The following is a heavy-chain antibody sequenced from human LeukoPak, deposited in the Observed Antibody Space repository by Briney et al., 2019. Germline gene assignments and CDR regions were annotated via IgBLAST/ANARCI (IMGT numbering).Heavy chain of an antibody. V-gene: IGHV4-59*08. CDR1: GGSISSYY. Sequence: SETLSLTCTVSGGSISSYYWSWIRQPPVKGLEWIGYIYYSGSTNYNPSLKSRVTISVDTSKNQFSLKLSSVTAADTAVYYCARRRVDTAMVTFGFDYWGQGTLVTVSS. J-gene: IGHJ4*02. CDR2: IYYSGST. D-gene: IGHD5-18*01. CDR3: ARRRVDTAMVTFGFDY.